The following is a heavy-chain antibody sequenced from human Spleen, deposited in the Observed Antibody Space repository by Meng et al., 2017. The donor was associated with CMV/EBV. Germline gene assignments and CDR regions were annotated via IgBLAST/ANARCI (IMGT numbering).Heavy chain of an antibody. Sequence: GGSLRLSCAASGFTFSSYAMSWVRQAPGKGLEWVAVITYDGSNKYYADSVKGRFTISRDNSKNTLYLQMNSLRAEDTAVYYCARGWLMHGVAVAGTPFDYWGQGTLVTVSS. CDR2: ITYDGSNK. J-gene: IGHJ4*02. D-gene: IGHD6-19*01. CDR1: GFTFSSYA. CDR3: ARGWLMHGVAVAGTPFDY. V-gene: IGHV3-30*04.